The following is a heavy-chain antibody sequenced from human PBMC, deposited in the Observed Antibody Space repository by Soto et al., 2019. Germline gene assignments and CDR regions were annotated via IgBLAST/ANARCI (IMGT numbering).Heavy chain of an antibody. CDR2: TYYRSKWYN. CDR3: AREGYCSGGSCYTLLDY. Sequence: QSQTLSLTCAISGDSVSSNSAAWTWIRQSPSRGLEWLGRTYYRSKWYNDYAVSLKSRITINPDTSKNQFSLQLNSVTPEDTAVYYCAREGYCSGGSCYTLLDYWGQGTLVTVSS. V-gene: IGHV6-1*01. J-gene: IGHJ4*02. CDR1: GDSVSSNSAA. D-gene: IGHD2-15*01.